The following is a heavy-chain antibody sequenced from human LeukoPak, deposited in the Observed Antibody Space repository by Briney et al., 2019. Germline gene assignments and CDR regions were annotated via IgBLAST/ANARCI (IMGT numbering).Heavy chain of an antibody. CDR3: ARQYSYDSSGYTGGDY. V-gene: IGHV3-23*01. Sequence: PGGSLRLSCAASGFTFSIYGMSWVRQAPGRVLEWVSAMSGSGGSTYYADSVKGRFTISRDNSKNTLYLQMNSLRAEDTAVYYCARQYSYDSSGYTGGDYWGQGTLVTVSS. CDR2: MSGSGGST. CDR1: GFTFSIYG. D-gene: IGHD3-22*01. J-gene: IGHJ4*02.